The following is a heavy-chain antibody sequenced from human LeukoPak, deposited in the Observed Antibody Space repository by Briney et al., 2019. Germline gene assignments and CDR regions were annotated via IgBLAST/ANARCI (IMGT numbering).Heavy chain of an antibody. Sequence: QTGGSLRLSCAASGFTFSIYGMHGVRQAPGKGLEWVAFIRYEGSNIYYADSVTGRFTISRDNSKIILYLQMSSRSGDDRALHYGAKDAPHYYDSSGYSFDYWGQGTLVTVSS. J-gene: IGHJ4*02. CDR3: AKDAPHYYDSSGYSFDY. V-gene: IGHV3-30*02. CDR1: GFTFSIYG. D-gene: IGHD3-22*01. CDR2: IRYEGSNI.